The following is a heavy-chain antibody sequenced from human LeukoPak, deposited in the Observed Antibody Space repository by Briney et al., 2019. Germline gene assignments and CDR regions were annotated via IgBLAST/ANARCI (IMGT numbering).Heavy chain of an antibody. Sequence: SETLSLTCTVSGGSISSYYWSWIRQPAGKGLEWIGRIYTSGSTNYNPSLKSRVTMSVDTSKNQLSLKPSSVTAADTAVYYCARWIVGATTGDYYYYYMDVWGKGTTVTVSS. J-gene: IGHJ6*03. CDR2: IYTSGST. V-gene: IGHV4-4*07. CDR1: GGSISSYY. CDR3: ARWIVGATTGDYYYYYMDV. D-gene: IGHD1-26*01.